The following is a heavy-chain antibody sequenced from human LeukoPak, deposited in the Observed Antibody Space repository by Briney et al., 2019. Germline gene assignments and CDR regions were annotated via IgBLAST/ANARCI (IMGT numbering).Heavy chain of an antibody. CDR3: ASVYSSSGGAFDY. Sequence: SETLSLTCTVSGGSVSSSSYYWGWIRQPPGKGLEWIGSIYYSGSTYYNPSLKSRVTISVGTSKNQFSLKLSSVTAADTAVYYCASVYSSSGGAFDYWGQGTLVTVSS. CDR1: GGSVSSSSYY. V-gene: IGHV4-39*01. J-gene: IGHJ4*02. D-gene: IGHD6-6*01. CDR2: IYYSGST.